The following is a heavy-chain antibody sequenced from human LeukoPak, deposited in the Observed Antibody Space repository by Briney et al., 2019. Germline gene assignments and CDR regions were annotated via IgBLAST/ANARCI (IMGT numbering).Heavy chain of an antibody. CDR3: ARDWNDGLLFDY. D-gene: IGHD1-1*01. CDR1: GFTISSYE. CDR2: ITGSGSTI. Sequence: GESLRLFCAASGFTISSYEMNWVRQAPGKGLEWVSYITGSGSTIYYADSVKGRFTISRDNAKNTLYLQLNSLRAEDTAVYYCARDWNDGLLFDYWGQGNLVTVSS. V-gene: IGHV3-48*03. J-gene: IGHJ4*02.